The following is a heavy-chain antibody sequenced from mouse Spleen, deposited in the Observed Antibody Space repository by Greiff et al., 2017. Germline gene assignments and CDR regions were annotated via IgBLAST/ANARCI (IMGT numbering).Heavy chain of an antibody. CDR3: ARRGYGNYLAY. D-gene: IGHD2-1*01. Sequence: VQLQQSGAELVRPGTSVKVSCKASGYAFTNYLIEWVKQRPGQGLEWIGVINPGSGGTNYNEKFKGKATLTADKSSSTAYMQLSSLTSEDSAVYFCARRGYGNYLAYWGQGTLVTVSA. V-gene: IGHV1-54*01. CDR1: GYAFTNYL. J-gene: IGHJ3*01. CDR2: INPGSGGT.